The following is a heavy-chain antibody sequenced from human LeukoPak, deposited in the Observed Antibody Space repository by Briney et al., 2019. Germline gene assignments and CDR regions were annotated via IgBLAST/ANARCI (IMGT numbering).Heavy chain of an antibody. V-gene: IGHV1-2*02. CDR3: ARSLVYYGSGNEFDY. CDR1: GYTFTGYY. J-gene: IGHJ4*02. Sequence: ASVKVSCKASGYTFTGYYMHWVRQAPGQGLEWMGWINPNSGGTNYAQKFQGRVTMTRDTSISTAYMELSRLRSDDTAAYYCARSLVYYGSGNEFDYWSQGTLVTVSS. D-gene: IGHD3-10*01. CDR2: INPNSGGT.